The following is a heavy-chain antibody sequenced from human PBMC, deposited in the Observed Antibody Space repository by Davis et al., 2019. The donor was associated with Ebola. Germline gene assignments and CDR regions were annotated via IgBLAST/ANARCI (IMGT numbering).Heavy chain of an antibody. D-gene: IGHD6-13*01. Sequence: GGSLRLSCAASGFTFSDYYMSWVRQAPGKGLEWVSVIYSGGSTYYADSVKGRFTISRDNSKNSLYLQMNSLRAEDTALYYCAKEGYSSSWYGWGAFDIWGQGTMVTVSS. CDR2: IYSGGST. CDR1: GFTFSDYY. J-gene: IGHJ3*02. CDR3: AKEGYSSSWYGWGAFDI. V-gene: IGHV3-53*05.